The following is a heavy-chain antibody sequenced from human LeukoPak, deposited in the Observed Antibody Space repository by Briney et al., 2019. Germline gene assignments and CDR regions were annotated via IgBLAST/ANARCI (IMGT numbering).Heavy chain of an antibody. D-gene: IGHD2-15*01. J-gene: IGHJ4*02. V-gene: IGHV3-21*01. CDR2: ISSSSYI. CDR1: GFTFSSYS. CDR3: ARGYCSGGSCYSSGFDY. Sequence: PGGSLRLSCAASGFTFSSYSMNWVRQAPGKGLEWVSSISSSSYIYYADSVKGRFTISRDNAKNSLYLQMNSLRAEDTAVYYCARGYCSGGSCYSSGFDYWGQGTLVTVSS.